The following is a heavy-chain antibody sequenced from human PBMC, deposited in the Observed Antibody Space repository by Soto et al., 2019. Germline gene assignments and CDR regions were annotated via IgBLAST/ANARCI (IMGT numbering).Heavy chain of an antibody. V-gene: IGHV3-48*03. CDR3: ARAYCTNGVCYRPVSYYYYGMDV. D-gene: IGHD2-8*01. Sequence: PGGSLRLSCAASGVTFSSYEMNWVRQAPGKGLEGVSDISSSVSTTYYADSVRGRFTISRDNAKNSLYLQMNSLIAEDTAVYYCARAYCTNGVCYRPVSYYYYGMDVWGQGTTVTVSS. CDR2: ISSSVSTT. J-gene: IGHJ6*02. CDR1: GVTFSSYE.